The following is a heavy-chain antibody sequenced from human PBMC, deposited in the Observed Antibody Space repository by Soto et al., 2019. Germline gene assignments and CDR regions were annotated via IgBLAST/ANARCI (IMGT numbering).Heavy chain of an antibody. J-gene: IGHJ4*02. CDR1: GYTFTSYG. D-gene: IGHD1-26*01. V-gene: IGHV1-18*01. Sequence: GASVKVSCKASGYTFTSYGISWVRQAPGQGLEWMGWISAYNGNTNYAQKLQGRVTMTTDTSTSTAYMELRSLRSDDTAVYYCARDSGSYFGQGRLDYWGQGTLVTVSS. CDR2: ISAYNGNT. CDR3: ARDSGSYFGQGRLDY.